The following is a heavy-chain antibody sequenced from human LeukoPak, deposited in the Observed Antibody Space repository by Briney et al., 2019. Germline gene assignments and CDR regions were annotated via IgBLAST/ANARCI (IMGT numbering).Heavy chain of an antibody. CDR3: ASSGGAGGLL. CDR1: GYTFTSYG. Sequence: ASVKVSCKASGYTFTSYGISWVRQAPGQGLEWMGWISAYNGNTNYAQKFQGRVTMTRNTSISTAYMELSSLRSEDTAVYYCASSGGAGGLLWGQGTLVTVSS. D-gene: IGHD2/OR15-2a*01. J-gene: IGHJ4*02. V-gene: IGHV1-18*01. CDR2: ISAYNGNT.